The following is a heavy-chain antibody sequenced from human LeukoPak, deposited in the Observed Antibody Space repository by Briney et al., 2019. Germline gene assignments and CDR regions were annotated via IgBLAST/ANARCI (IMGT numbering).Heavy chain of an antibody. Sequence: PGGSLRLSCAASGFTFSSYAMHWVRQAPGKGLEWVSVIYSGGSTYYADSVKGRFTISRDNSKNTLYLQMNSLRAEDTAVYYCARLAAGATYYFDYWGQGTLVTVSS. V-gene: IGHV3-53*01. CDR3: ARLAAGATYYFDY. J-gene: IGHJ4*02. CDR1: GFTFSSYA. D-gene: IGHD6-13*01. CDR2: IYSGGST.